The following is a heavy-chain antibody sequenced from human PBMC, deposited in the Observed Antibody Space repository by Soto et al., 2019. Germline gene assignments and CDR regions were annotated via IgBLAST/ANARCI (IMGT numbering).Heavy chain of an antibody. J-gene: IGHJ4*02. CDR2: MNPTDGNR. Sequence: ASVKVSCKASGYTFTSYDINWVRQAPGQGLEWMGWMNPTDGNRNYAQKFEDRVTMTTATSTNTVFLELRSLKSDDTAIYYCARDRLRGYDSSGFYSWGQGTMVTVSS. D-gene: IGHD3-22*01. CDR3: ARDRLRGYDSSGFYS. CDR1: GYTFTSYD. V-gene: IGHV1-18*01.